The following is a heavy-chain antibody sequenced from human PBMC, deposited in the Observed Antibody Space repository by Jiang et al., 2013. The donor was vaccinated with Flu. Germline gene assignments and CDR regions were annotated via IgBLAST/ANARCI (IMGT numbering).Heavy chain of an antibody. J-gene: IGHJ3*02. Sequence: QLVESWGGVVQPGRSLRLSCEASEFTFTSYGFHWVRQAPGKGLEWLAGISYDGSSENYGDAVKGRFSISRDDSKKTVYLQMNSLRDEDTALYYCARDKPFSSGWDAFDKWGRGTMVTVSS. D-gene: IGHD6-19*01. V-gene: IGHV3-33*05. CDR3: ARDKPFSSGWDAFDK. CDR2: ISYDGSSE. CDR1: EFTFTSYG.